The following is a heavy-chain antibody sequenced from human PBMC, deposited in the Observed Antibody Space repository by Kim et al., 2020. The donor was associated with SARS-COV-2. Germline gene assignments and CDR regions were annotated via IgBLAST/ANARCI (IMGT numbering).Heavy chain of an antibody. CDR3: ARLGAFDI. J-gene: IGHJ3*02. V-gene: IGHV4-59*08. Sequence: GGRDNNPTIKRRGTISVETSKNQFALKLSSVTAADTAVYYCARLGAFDIWGQGTMVTVSS. CDR2: GGR.